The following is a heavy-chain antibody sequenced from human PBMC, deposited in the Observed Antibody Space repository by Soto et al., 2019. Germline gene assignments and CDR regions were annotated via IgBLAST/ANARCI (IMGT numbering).Heavy chain of an antibody. V-gene: IGHV1-69*12. Sequence: QVQLVQSGAGVKKPGSSVNVSCKASGGTFSSYAISWVRQAPGQGLEWMGGIIPIFGTANYAQKFQGRVTITADESTSTAYMELSSLSSEDTAVYYCARDAPSKDSYGREYNWFDPWGQGTLVTVSS. CDR3: ARDAPSKDSYGREYNWFDP. J-gene: IGHJ5*02. CDR1: GGTFSSYA. CDR2: IIPIFGTA. D-gene: IGHD5-18*01.